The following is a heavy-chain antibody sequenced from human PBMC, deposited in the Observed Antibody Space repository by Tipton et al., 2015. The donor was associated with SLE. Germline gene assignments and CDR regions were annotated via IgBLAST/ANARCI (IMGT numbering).Heavy chain of an antibody. J-gene: IGHJ2*01. CDR2: IRHDGSDK. Sequence: SLRLSCAASGFTFSSYGMHWVRQAPGKGLGWVAFIRHDGSDKYYADSVKGRFTISRDNSKNTLSLQMNSLRAEDSAVYYCTRDPTRNWGGYFDLWGRGTLVTVSS. V-gene: IGHV3-30*19. D-gene: IGHD3-16*01. CDR1: GFTFSSYG. CDR3: TRDPTRNWGGYFDL.